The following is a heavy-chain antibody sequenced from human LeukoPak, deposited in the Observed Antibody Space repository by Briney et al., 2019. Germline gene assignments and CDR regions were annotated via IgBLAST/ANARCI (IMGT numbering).Heavy chain of an antibody. Sequence: GGSLRLSCAASGFTFRLYITNWVRQAPGKGLEGGSAISGSGGGTYYADSVKGRFTISRDNSKNTLYLQMNRLRAADMAVYYCATSLYMVSGSFDYWGQGTLVTVSS. J-gene: IGHJ4*02. CDR3: ATSLYMVSGSFDY. CDR1: GFTFRLYI. V-gene: IGHV3-23*01. CDR2: ISGSGGGT. D-gene: IGHD3-10*01.